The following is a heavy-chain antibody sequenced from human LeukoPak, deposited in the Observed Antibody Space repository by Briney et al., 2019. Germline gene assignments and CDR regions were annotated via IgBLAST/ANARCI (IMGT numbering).Heavy chain of an antibody. CDR3: ARDSPRIAVVGAFGMDV. Sequence: GGSLRLSCAASGFTFSSHWMSWVRQAPGKGLEWVANINQDGSEKYYVDSVKGRFTISRDNAKNSLYLQMNSLRAEDTAVYYCARDSPRIAVVGAFGMDVWGQGTTVTVPS. V-gene: IGHV3-7*01. CDR2: INQDGSEK. CDR1: GFTFSSHW. D-gene: IGHD6-19*01. J-gene: IGHJ6*02.